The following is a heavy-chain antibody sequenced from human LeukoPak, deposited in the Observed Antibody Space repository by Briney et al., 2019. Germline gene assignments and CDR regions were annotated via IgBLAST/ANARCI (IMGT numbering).Heavy chain of an antibody. V-gene: IGHV3-21*01. CDR3: ASLSSSWPTA. CDR2: ISSSSSYI. D-gene: IGHD6-13*01. Sequence: GGSLRLSCAASGFTFSSYSMNWVRQAPGKGLEWVSSISSSSSYIYYADSVRGRFTISRDNAKNSLYLQMNSLRAEDTAVYYCASLSSSWPTAWGQGTLVTVSS. CDR1: GFTFSSYS. J-gene: IGHJ5*02.